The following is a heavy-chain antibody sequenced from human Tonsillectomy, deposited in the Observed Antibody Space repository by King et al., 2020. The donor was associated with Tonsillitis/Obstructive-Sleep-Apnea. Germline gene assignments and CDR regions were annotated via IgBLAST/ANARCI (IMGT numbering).Heavy chain of an antibody. Sequence: EVQLVESGGGLVQPGGSLRLSCAASGFTFSSYAMSWVRQAPGKGLEWVSAISGSGGSTYYADSVKGRFTISRDNSKNTLYLQMNSLRAGDTAVYYCANDKAAAGAFFSYYYYGMDVWGQGTTVTVSS. CDR1: GFTFSSYA. CDR3: ANDKAAAGAFFSYYYYGMDV. J-gene: IGHJ6*02. V-gene: IGHV3-23*04. D-gene: IGHD6-13*01. CDR2: ISGSGGST.